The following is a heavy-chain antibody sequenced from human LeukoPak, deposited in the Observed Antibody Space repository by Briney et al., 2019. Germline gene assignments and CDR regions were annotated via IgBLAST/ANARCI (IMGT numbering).Heavy chain of an antibody. J-gene: IGHJ4*02. CDR2: INRNSGDT. CDR3: ARDDYVWGSYRSGDY. D-gene: IGHD3-16*02. V-gene: IGHV1-2*06. CDR1: AYIFTGNY. Sequence: AAVTVSLTASAYIFTGNYMHWVRQAPGQGNEWMGRINRNSGDTNSAQKFQSRITMTRDTSISTAYKELSRLRSDDTAMYYCARDDYVWGSYRSGDYWGQGTLVTVSS.